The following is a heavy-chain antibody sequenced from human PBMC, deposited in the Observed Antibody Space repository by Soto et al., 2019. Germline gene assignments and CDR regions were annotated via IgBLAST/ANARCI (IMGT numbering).Heavy chain of an antibody. CDR1: GYTFIAHF. Sequence: QVQLVQSGAEVKKPGASVTVSCEASGYTFIAHFIHWVRQAPGQGLEWMGWIYPDTGGTNYAQKFRDRVTMTRDTSVSTAYMEVNGLKSDDTAVYYCVRVQSRQLLLAWFDAWGQGTLVTVSS. V-gene: IGHV1-2*02. J-gene: IGHJ5*02. CDR2: IYPDTGGT. D-gene: IGHD2-2*01. CDR3: VRVQSRQLLLAWFDA.